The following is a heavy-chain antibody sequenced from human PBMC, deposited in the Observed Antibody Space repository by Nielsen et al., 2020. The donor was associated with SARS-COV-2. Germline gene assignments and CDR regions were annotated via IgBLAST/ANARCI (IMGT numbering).Heavy chain of an antibody. Sequence: GGSLRLSCGASGFTFTNHGMHWVRQAPGKGLEWVAVISHDGSKKYYADSVKGRFTISRDNSKNTLYLQMNSLGADDTAIYYCTRRVAGGTMDVWGQGTTVTVSS. D-gene: IGHD6-19*01. V-gene: IGHV3-33*08. CDR3: TRRVAGGTMDV. J-gene: IGHJ6*02. CDR2: ISHDGSKK. CDR1: GFTFTNHG.